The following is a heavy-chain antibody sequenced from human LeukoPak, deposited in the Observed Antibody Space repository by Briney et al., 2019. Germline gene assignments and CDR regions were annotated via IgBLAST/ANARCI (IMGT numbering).Heavy chain of an antibody. CDR3: ARGSFGFGELLYYFDY. CDR1: GGSFSGYY. V-gene: IGHV4-34*01. D-gene: IGHD3-10*01. J-gene: IGHJ4*02. CDR2: INHSGST. Sequence: SETLSLTCAVSGGSFSGYYWNWIRQSPGKGLEWIGEINHSGSTHYNPSLKSRVTISVDTSQKQFSLRLTSVTAADTAVYYCARGSFGFGELLYYFDYWGQGTLVTVSS.